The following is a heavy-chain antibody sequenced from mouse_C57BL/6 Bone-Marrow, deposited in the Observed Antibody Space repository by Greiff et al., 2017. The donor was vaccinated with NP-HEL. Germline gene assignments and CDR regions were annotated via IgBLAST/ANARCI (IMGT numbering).Heavy chain of an antibody. V-gene: IGHV2-9-1*01. CDR3: ARPYYYGSSDWYFDV. Sequence: VQLKESGPGLVAPSQRLSITCTVSGFSLTSYAISWVRPPPGKGLEWLGVIWTGGGTNYNSALKSRLSISKDNSKSQVFLKMNSLQTDDTARYYCARPYYYGSSDWYFDVWGTGTTVTVSS. CDR1: GFSLTSYA. J-gene: IGHJ1*03. CDR2: IWTGGGT. D-gene: IGHD1-1*01.